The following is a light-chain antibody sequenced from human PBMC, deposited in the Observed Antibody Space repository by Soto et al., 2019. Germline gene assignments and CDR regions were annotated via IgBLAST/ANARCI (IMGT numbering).Light chain of an antibody. CDR1: QSVSSN. Sequence: EIVMTHSPATLSVSPGERATLSCRASQSVSSNLAWYQQKRGQAPRLLIYGASTSATGSPARFSGNGSGTEFTLTISSLQSEDFAVYYCQKYNNWPPRRSVGQETKLEIK. V-gene: IGKV3-15*01. J-gene: IGKJ2*03. CDR3: QKYNNWPPRRS. CDR2: GAS.